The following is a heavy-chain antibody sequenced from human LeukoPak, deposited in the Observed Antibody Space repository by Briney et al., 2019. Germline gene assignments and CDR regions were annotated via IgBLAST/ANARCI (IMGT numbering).Heavy chain of an antibody. J-gene: IGHJ4*02. CDR2: INSGGSYI. CDR1: GFTFSSHS. D-gene: IGHD1-26*01. Sequence: PGGSLRLSCAASGFTFSSHSMHWVRQAPGKGLEWVSSINSGGSYILYADSMKGRFTISRDNAKNSLYLQMNSLRVEDTAVYYCAGAPTGMVGSTPAGYWGQGTLVTVSS. V-gene: IGHV3-21*01. CDR3: AGAPTGMVGSTPAGY.